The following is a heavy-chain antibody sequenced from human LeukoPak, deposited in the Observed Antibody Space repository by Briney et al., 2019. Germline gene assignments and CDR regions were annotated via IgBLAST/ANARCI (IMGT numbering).Heavy chain of an antibody. J-gene: IGHJ4*02. V-gene: IGHV4-59*01. D-gene: IGHD5-18*01. CDR1: GDSISTYY. Sequence: PSETLSLTCTVSGDSISTYYWSWIRQPPGKGLEWIGYIYYTGTANYNPSLKSRVTISVDTSRNQFSLKPKSVTAADTAVYYCAKGVNRDVDTAIGDYWGQGTLVTVSS. CDR3: AKGVNRDVDTAIGDY. CDR2: IYYTGTA.